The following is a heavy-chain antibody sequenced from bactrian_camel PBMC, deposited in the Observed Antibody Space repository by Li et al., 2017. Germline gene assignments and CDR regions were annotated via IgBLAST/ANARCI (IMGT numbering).Heavy chain of an antibody. D-gene: IGHD1*01. V-gene: IGHV3S53*01. CDR1: VYDYSSTC. CDR2: ISPGGST. Sequence: HVQLVESGGGSVQAGGSLRLSCAASVYDYSSTCMGWFRQAPGKEREGVAAISPGGSTTSYADSVRGRFTASQDNARNMVYLQMNSLKPEDTAMYYCAAEPRCPFLTRKAGNFANWGQGTQVTVS. J-gene: IGHJ4*01. CDR3: AAEPRCPFLTRKAGNFAN.